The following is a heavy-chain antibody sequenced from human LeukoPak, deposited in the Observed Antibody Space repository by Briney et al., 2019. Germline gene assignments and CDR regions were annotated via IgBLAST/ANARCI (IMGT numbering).Heavy chain of an antibody. Sequence: SETLSLTCTVSGGSISSSSYYWGWIRQPPGKGLEWIGSIYYSGSTYYNPSLKSRVTISVDTSKNQFSLKLSSVTAADTAVYYCARDRTYYGSGSTLYYFDYWGQGTLVTVSS. D-gene: IGHD3-10*01. J-gene: IGHJ4*02. V-gene: IGHV4-39*07. CDR3: ARDRTYYGSGSTLYYFDY. CDR1: GGSISSSSYY. CDR2: IYYSGST.